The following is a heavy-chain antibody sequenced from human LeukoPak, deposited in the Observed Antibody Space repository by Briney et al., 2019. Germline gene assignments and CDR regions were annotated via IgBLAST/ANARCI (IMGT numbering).Heavy chain of an antibody. CDR3: ARVGLTGTISY. J-gene: IGHJ4*02. CDR1: GYTFTGYY. V-gene: IGHV1-2*02. Sequence: ASVNVSCKASGYTFTGYYMHWVRPAPGKGLEWMGWINPNSGGTNYAQKFQGRVTMTRDTSISTAYMELSRLRSDDTAVYYCARVGLTGTISYWGQGTLVAVSS. D-gene: IGHD1-7*01. CDR2: INPNSGGT.